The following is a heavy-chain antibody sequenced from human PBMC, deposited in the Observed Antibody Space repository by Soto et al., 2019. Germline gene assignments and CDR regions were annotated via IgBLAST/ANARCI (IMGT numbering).Heavy chain of an antibody. CDR2: ISYDGSNK. Sequence: GGSLRLSCAASGFTFSSYAMHWVRQAPGKGLEWVAVISYDGSNKYYADSVKGRFTISRDNAKNSLYLQMNSLRAEDTALYYCAKDMGGDGYNYRGYYFDHWGQGTLVTVSS. J-gene: IGHJ4*02. CDR1: GFTFSSYA. D-gene: IGHD5-12*01. CDR3: AKDMGGDGYNYRGYYFDH. V-gene: IGHV3-30-3*01.